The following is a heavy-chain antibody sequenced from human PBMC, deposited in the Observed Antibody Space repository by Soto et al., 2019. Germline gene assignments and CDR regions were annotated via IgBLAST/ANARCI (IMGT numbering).Heavy chain of an antibody. J-gene: IGHJ6*02. V-gene: IGHV3-21*01. CDR2: ISSSSSYI. CDR3: ARDSIVPDYYYYYGMDV. Sequence: GGSLRLSCAASGFTFSSYSMNWVRQAPGKGLEWVSSISSSSSYIYYADSVKGRFTISRDNAKNSLYLQMNSLRAEDTAVYYCARDSIVPDYYYYYGMDVWGQGTTVTVSS. D-gene: IGHD2-2*01. CDR1: GFTFSSYS.